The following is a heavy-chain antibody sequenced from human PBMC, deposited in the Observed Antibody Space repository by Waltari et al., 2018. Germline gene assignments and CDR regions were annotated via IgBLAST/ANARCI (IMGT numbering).Heavy chain of an antibody. J-gene: IGHJ4*02. V-gene: IGHV1-8*01. D-gene: IGHD1-26*01. CDR2: MNPNSGNT. CDR3: ARSPSEWELPLN. Sequence: QVQLVQSGAEVKKPGASVKVSCKASGYTFPNYDINWVRQATGQGLEWMGWMNPNSGNTGYAQKFQGRVTMTRNTSISTAYMELSSLRSEDTAVYYCARSPSEWELPLNWGQGTLVTVSS. CDR1: GYTFPNYD.